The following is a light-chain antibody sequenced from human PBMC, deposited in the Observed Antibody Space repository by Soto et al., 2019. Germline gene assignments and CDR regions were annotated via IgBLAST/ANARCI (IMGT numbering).Light chain of an antibody. Sequence: QSALTQPPSASGSPGQSVTISCTGTSNDVGDYNYVSWFQQHPGKAPKLIIHEVNQRPSGVPDRFSGSKSGNTASLTVSGLQAEDEGTYYCSSYGGYNNVVFGTGTKVTVL. V-gene: IGLV2-8*01. J-gene: IGLJ1*01. CDR1: SNDVGDYNY. CDR2: EVN. CDR3: SSYGGYNNVV.